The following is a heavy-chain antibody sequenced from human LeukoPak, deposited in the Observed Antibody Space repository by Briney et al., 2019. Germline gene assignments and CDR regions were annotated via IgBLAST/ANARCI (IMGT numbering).Heavy chain of an antibody. V-gene: IGHV3-74*01. J-gene: IGHJ4*02. CDR2: INSDGSST. CDR1: GFTLSYYW. CDR3: AKFLGVDY. Sequence: GGSLRLSCVASGFTLSYYWMHWVRQAPGKGLVWVSRINSDGSSTKYADSVKGRFTISRDNSKNTLFLQMNSLRAEDTAVYYCAKFLGVDYWGQGTLVTVSS.